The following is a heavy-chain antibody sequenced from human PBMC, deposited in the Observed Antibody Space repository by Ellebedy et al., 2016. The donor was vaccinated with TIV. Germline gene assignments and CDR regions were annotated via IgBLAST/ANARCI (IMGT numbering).Heavy chain of an antibody. J-gene: IGHJ4*02. CDR3: AREGSDYDRYFDS. Sequence: SVKVSCXASGYTFTNYHMHWVRQAPGQGLEWMGGVFPIFGTANYAQKFQGRVTISADESTSTAYMELSSLKSEDTAVYYCAREGSDYDRYFDSWGQGTLVTVSS. D-gene: IGHD5-12*01. V-gene: IGHV1-69*13. CDR2: VFPIFGTA. CDR1: GYTFTNYH.